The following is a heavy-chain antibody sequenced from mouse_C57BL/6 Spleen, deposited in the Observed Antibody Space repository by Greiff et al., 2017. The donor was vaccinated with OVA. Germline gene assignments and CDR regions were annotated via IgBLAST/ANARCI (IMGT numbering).Heavy chain of an antibody. CDR2: IDPSDSYT. CDR1: GYTFTSYW. J-gene: IGHJ2*01. D-gene: IGHD2-5*01. CDR3: VPYYSNYGY. Sequence: VQLQQPGAELVRPGPSVKLSCKASGYTFTSYWMHWVKQRPGQGLEWIGVIDPSDSYTNYNQKFKGKATLTVDTSSSTAYMQLSSLTSEDSAVYYCVPYYSNYGYWGQGTTLTVSS. V-gene: IGHV1-59*01.